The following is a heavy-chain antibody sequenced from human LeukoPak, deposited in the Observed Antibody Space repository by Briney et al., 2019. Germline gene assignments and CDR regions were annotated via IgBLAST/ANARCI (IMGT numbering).Heavy chain of an antibody. D-gene: IGHD1-1*01. Sequence: PGGSLRLSCAASGFTFRSYPRHWVRQAPGKGLVWLSDINDIVTTTTYPTSVKGRFTIAKDNAKNTLYLQMSGLRVEESAVYYCASHGAGWNGEDDYYYMDVWGKGTTVTVSS. CDR3: ASHGAGWNGEDDYYYMDV. CDR2: INDIVTTT. V-gene: IGHV3-74*01. CDR1: GFTFRSYP. J-gene: IGHJ6*03.